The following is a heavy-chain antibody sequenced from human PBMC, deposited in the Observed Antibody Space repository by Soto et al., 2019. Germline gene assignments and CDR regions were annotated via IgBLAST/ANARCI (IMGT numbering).Heavy chain of an antibody. J-gene: IGHJ4*02. V-gene: IGHV3-48*02. Sequence: SFSASVFSFINYNMNFGLQGPGKGLEWVSHITDGLTKHYADFVQVRFVISRYNAKNSLYLELTDLRDDDTAVYYCARDTSHGVNIGGIEFWGQGTLVTVSS. CDR3: ARDTSHGVNIGGIEF. CDR2: ITDGLTK. D-gene: IGHD3-16*01. CDR1: VFSFINYN.